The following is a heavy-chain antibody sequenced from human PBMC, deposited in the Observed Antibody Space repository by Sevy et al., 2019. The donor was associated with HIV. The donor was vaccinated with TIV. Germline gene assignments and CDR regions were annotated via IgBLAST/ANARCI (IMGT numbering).Heavy chain of an antibody. V-gene: IGHV3-23*01. J-gene: IGHJ4*01. CDR3: AKDILGWAFDY. CDR1: GFGLNGNA. CDR2: IHGGDDTT. D-gene: IGHD3-3*01. Sequence: GGSLRLSCAASGFGLNGNAMSWVRQAPGKGLEWVAAIHGGDDTTHYGDSVKGRFTTSRDSFKNFLYLQMDSLRVEDTAVYYCAKDILGWAFDYWGHGTLVTVSS.